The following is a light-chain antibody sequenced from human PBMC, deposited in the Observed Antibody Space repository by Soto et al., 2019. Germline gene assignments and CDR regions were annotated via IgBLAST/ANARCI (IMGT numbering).Light chain of an antibody. CDR1: QSVSSSY. CDR3: QQYGSSPGSLT. V-gene: IGKV3-20*01. CDR2: GAS. Sequence: EIVLTQSPGTLSLSPGERATLSCRASQSVSSSYLAWYQQKPGQAPRLLIYGASSRATGIPDRFSGSGSGTDFTLTISRLEPEDFAVYYCQQYGSSPGSLTFGQGTKLEIK. J-gene: IGKJ2*01.